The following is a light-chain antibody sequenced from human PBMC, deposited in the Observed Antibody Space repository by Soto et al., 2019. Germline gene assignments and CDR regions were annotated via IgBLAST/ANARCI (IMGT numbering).Light chain of an antibody. Sequence: EIVLTQSAATLSLSPGERATLSCRASQSVSSYLAWYQQQPGQAPRLLIYDASTRATGIPARFSGSGSGTDFTLTISSLEPEDFAVYFCQQRYHWPRTFGQGTKV. J-gene: IGKJ1*01. CDR3: QQRYHWPRT. CDR2: DAS. V-gene: IGKV3-11*01. CDR1: QSVSSY.